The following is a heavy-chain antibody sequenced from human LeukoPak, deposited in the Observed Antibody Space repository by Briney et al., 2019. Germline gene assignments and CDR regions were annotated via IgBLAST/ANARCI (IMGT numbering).Heavy chain of an antibody. J-gene: IGHJ4*02. D-gene: IGHD3-22*01. CDR3: ARVGSSGPYAFDY. CDR1: GFTFSSYA. V-gene: IGHV3-30-3*01. Sequence: GGSLRLSCAASGFTFSSYAMHWVRQAPGKGLEWVAVIPYDGSNKYYVDSVKGRFTISRDNSKNTLYLQMNSLRAEDTAVYYCARVGSSGPYAFDYWGQGTLVTVSS. CDR2: IPYDGSNK.